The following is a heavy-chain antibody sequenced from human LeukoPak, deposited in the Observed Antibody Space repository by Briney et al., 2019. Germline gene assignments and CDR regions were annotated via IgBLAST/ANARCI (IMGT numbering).Heavy chain of an antibody. V-gene: IGHV1-69*04. Sequence: GASVKVSCKASGGTFSIYAISWGRQAPGQGLELMGRIIPILGIANYEQKFQGRVTITADKSTRTAYMELRSLRSEDPAVYYCATSEGGLLYYFDYWGQGTLVTVPP. J-gene: IGHJ4*02. CDR3: ATSEGGLLYYFDY. CDR2: IIPILGIA. D-gene: IGHD2-21*02. CDR1: GGTFSIYA.